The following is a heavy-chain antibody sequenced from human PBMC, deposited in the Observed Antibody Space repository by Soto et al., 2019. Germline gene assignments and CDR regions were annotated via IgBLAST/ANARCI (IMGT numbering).Heavy chain of an antibody. V-gene: IGHV3-23*01. Sequence: PGGSLRLSCAASGFTFSSYSMNWVRQAPGEGQGLRRGLEWVSAISGSGGSTYYADSVKGRFTISRDNSKNTLYLQMDSLRAEDTAVYYCAKDIELLWFGELLNSNTLDYWGQGTLVTVSS. D-gene: IGHD3-10*01. CDR3: AKDIELLWFGELLNSNTLDY. CDR2: ISGSGGST. CDR1: GFTFSSYS. J-gene: IGHJ4*02.